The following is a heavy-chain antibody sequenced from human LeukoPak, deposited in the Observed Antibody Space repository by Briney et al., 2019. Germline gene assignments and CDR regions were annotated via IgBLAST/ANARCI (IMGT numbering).Heavy chain of an antibody. J-gene: IGHJ4*02. CDR1: GFTFSSYA. D-gene: IGHD3-22*01. Sequence: GGSLRLSCAASGFTFSSYAMGWVRQAPGKGLEWVSAISGSGGGTYYADSVKGRFTISRDNSKNTLYLQRNSLRAEDTAVYYCAVTPYSSGYCCDYWGQGTLVTVSS. CDR2: ISGSGGGT. CDR3: AVTPYSSGYCCDY. V-gene: IGHV3-23*01.